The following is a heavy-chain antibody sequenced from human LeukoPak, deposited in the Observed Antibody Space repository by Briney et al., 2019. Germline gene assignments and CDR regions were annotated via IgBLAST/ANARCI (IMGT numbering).Heavy chain of an antibody. V-gene: IGHV4-59*01. J-gene: IGHJ3*02. D-gene: IGHD6-13*01. Sequence: PSETLSLTCTVSGGSISSYYWSWIRQPQGKGLEWIGYIYYSGSTNYNPSLKSRVTISVDTSKNQFSLKLSSVTAADTAVYYCARLRGSSLDAFDIWGQGTVVTVSS. CDR1: GGSISSYY. CDR3: ARLRGSSLDAFDI. CDR2: IYYSGST.